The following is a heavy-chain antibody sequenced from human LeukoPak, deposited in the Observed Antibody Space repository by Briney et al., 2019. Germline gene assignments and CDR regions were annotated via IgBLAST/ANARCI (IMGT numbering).Heavy chain of an antibody. D-gene: IGHD2-15*01. CDR2: IRSKADGGTP. V-gene: IGHV3-15*07. CDR1: GFSFSGAW. Sequence: GGSLRLSCAASGFSFSGAWMNWVRQAPGKGLEWVGHIRSKADGGTPDYIAPVKGRFTISRDDSKDTLYLQMNSLNTEDTAMYYCTTRSPARYCSGGACYSSADYWGQGTLVTVSS. J-gene: IGHJ4*02. CDR3: TTRSPARYCSGGACYSSADY.